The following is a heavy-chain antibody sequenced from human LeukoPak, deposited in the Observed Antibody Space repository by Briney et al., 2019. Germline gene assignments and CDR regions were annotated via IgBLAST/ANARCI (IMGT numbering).Heavy chain of an antibody. CDR3: ARRPHTYYYYMDV. J-gene: IGHJ6*03. CDR1: GGSFSGYY. CDR2: INHSGST. V-gene: IGHV4-34*01. Sequence: SKTLSLTCAVYGGSFSGYYWSWIRQPPGKGLEWIGEINHSGSTNYNPSLKSRVTISVDTSKNQFSLKLSSVTAADTAVYYCARRPHTYYYYMDVWGKGTTVTISS.